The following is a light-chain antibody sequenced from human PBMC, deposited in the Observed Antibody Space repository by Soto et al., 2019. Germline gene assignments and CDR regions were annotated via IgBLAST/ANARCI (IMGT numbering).Light chain of an antibody. CDR3: QSYDSSLNGYV. J-gene: IGLJ1*01. V-gene: IGLV1-40*01. Sequence: QSVLTQPPSVSGAPGQRVSISCTGSSSNIGAGYVVHWYHQLPGTAPKLLIFGNNNRPSGVPDRFSGSKSDTSASLGITGLQAEDEADYYCQSYDSSLNGYVFGNGTKATVL. CDR2: GNN. CDR1: SSNIGAGYV.